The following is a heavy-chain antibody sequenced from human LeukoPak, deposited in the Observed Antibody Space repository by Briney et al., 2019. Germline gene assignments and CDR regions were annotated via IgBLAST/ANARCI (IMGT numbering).Heavy chain of an antibody. V-gene: IGHV4-39*07. CDR3: ARGGVAAAGSPDY. D-gene: IGHD6-13*01. CDR2: INYSGSI. J-gene: IGHJ4*02. CDR1: GGSVSSPDYF. Sequence: SETLALTCTVSGGSVSSPDYFWSWNRQPPGKGLEWIATINYSGSIYYNPSLKSRVTISVDTSKNQFSLKLSAVTAADTAVYYCARGGVAAAGSPDYWGQGTPVTVSS.